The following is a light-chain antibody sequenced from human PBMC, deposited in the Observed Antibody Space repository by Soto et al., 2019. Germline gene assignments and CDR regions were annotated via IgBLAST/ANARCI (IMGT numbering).Light chain of an antibody. V-gene: IGKV1-5*01. J-gene: IGKJ1*01. CDR2: HAS. CDR3: QHYNSYPWT. Sequence: DIQMTQSPSTLSASIGDRVTITCRASQTINNWLARYQQKPGKAPNLLIYHASNLETGVPSRFSGSAFGTEFTLTISSLQPDDFGTYYCQHYNSYPWTFGQGTKVEIK. CDR1: QTINNW.